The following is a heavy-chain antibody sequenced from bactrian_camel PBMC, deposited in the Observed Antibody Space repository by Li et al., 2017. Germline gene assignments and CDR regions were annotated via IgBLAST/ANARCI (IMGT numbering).Heavy chain of an antibody. V-gene: IGHV3S59*01. CDR3: TAVRYGVTWYPLCRARSADFGY. J-gene: IGHJ6*01. CDR1: DYTLTIYD. CDR2: IYEGDGSV. Sequence: VQLVESGGGSVQAGGSLTLSCTASDYTLTIYDLAWFRQTSGKEREVVALIYEGDGSVYYADSAEGRFTISKDNAKNTLYLQMNSLKPEDTAMYYCTAVRYGVTWYPLCRARSADFGYWGQGTQVTVS. D-gene: IGHD6*01.